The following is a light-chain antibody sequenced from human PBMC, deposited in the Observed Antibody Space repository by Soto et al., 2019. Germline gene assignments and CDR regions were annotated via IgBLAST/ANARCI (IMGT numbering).Light chain of an antibody. CDR2: SNT. J-gene: IGLJ2*01. V-gene: IGLV1-40*01. CDR3: QSYDSSLSGYVV. Sequence: QSVLTQSPSVSGARGQRVTLPCTGSSSNIGAGFDVHWYQQLPGTAPKLLIYSNTNRPSGVPDRFSGSKSGTSASLAITGLQAEDEADYYCQSYDSSLSGYVVFGGGTKLTVL. CDR1: SSNIGAGFD.